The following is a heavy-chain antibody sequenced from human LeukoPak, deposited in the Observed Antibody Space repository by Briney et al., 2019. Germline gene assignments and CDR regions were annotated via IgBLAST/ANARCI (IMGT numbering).Heavy chain of an antibody. Sequence: ASVKVSCKASGYTFTSYDINWVRQATGQGLEWMGWMNPNSGNTGYAQKFQGRVTMTRNTSISTAYMELSSLRSEDTAVYYCVRGGRWPQFCDYWGQGTLVTVSS. CDR2: MNPNSGNT. CDR3: VRGGRWPQFCDY. V-gene: IGHV1-8*01. J-gene: IGHJ4*02. D-gene: IGHD5-24*01. CDR1: GYTFTSYD.